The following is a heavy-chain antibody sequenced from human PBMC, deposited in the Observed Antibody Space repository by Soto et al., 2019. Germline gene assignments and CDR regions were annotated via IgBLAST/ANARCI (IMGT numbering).Heavy chain of an antibody. CDR3: ANIWVTGTPFPYFDY. V-gene: IGHV3-23*01. J-gene: IGHJ4*02. Sequence: GGSLRLSCAASGFTFSSYAMSWVRQAPGKGLEWVSAISGSGGSTYYADSVKGRFTISRDNSKDTLYLKMNSLRAEDTAVYYCANIWVTGTPFPYFDYWGQGTLVTVSS. CDR2: ISGSGGST. CDR1: GFTFSSYA. D-gene: IGHD1-20*01.